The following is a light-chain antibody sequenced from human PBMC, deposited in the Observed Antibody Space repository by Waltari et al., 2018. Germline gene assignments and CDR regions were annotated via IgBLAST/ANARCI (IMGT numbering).Light chain of an antibody. CDR3: QHYNNWPRT. V-gene: IGKV3-15*01. J-gene: IGKJ1*01. Sequence: EIVMTQSPATLSVSPGERATLSCRASQSVSSNLAWYQQKPGQAPRLLIYGASTRATGIPARFSGSGSGTEFTLTISSLQSEEFAVYYCQHYNNWPRTFGQGTKVEI. CDR1: QSVSSN. CDR2: GAS.